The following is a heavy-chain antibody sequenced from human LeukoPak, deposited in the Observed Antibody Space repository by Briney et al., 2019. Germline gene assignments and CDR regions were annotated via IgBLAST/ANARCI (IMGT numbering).Heavy chain of an antibody. CDR1: GFTFSSYG. CDR2: IWYDGSNK. J-gene: IGHJ4*02. V-gene: IGHV3-30*19. D-gene: IGHD3-22*01. CDR3: ARDLRPYYYDSSGY. Sequence: PGRSLRLSCAASGFTFSSYGMHWVRQAPGKGLEWVAVIWYDGSNKYYADSVKGRFTISRDNSKNTLYLQMNSLRAEDTAVYYCARDLRPYYYDSSGYWGQGTLVTVSS.